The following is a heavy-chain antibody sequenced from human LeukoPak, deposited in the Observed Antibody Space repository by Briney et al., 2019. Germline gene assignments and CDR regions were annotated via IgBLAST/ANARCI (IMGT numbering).Heavy chain of an antibody. V-gene: IGHV1-18*01. CDR3: ARDCSGGSCYSGLSWFDP. J-gene: IGHJ5*02. CDR2: ISAYNGNT. D-gene: IGHD2-15*01. CDR1: GYTFTSYG. Sequence: ASVKVSCKASGYTFTSYGISWVRQAPGQGLEWMGWISAYNGNTNYAQNLQGRVTMTTDTYTSTAYMELRRLRSDDPAVYSCARDCSGGSCYSGLSWFDPWGQGTLVTVSS.